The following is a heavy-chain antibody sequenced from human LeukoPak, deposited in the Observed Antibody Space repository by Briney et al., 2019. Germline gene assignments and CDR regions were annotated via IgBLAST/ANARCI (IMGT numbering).Heavy chain of an antibody. CDR3: ASTSWSDPPHYYMDV. D-gene: IGHD2-8*02. Sequence: ASVKVSCKASGYTFTGYYMHWVRQAPGQGLEWMGWINPNSGGTNYAQKFQGRVTMTRDTSISTAYMELSRLRSDDTAVYYCASTSWSDPPHYYMDVWGKGTTVTVSS. J-gene: IGHJ6*03. CDR2: INPNSGGT. CDR1: GYTFTGYY. V-gene: IGHV1-2*02.